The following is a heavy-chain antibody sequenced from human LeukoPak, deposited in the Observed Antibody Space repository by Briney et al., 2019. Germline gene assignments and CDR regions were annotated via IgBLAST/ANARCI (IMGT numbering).Heavy chain of an antibody. V-gene: IGHV4-30-2*01. J-gene: IGHJ6*03. CDR1: GGSISSGGYY. CDR2: IYHSGST. CDR3: ARVQSSGYFNYYYYYYMDV. D-gene: IGHD3-22*01. Sequence: SETLSLTCTVSGGSISSGGYYWSWIRQPPGKGLEWIGYIYHSGSTYYNPSLKSRVTISVDRSKNQFSLKLSSVTAADTAVYYCARVQSSGYFNYYYYYYMDVWGKGTTVTVSS.